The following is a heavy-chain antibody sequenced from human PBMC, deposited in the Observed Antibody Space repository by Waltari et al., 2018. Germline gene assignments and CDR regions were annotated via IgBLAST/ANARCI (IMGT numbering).Heavy chain of an antibody. CDR1: GFTLSSYD. CDR3: AREGCSIGTCNDPVWRAFDI. V-gene: IGHV3-13*01. D-gene: IGHD2-2*01. Sequence: EVQLVESGGGLVQPGGSLRLSCAASGFTLSSYDMHWVRQASGKGLEWVSRIAPGNYKFYEDSRKGRFTISRENAENSLYLQMNSLRPGDMAVYYCAREGCSIGTCNDPVWRAFDIWGQGTVVTVSS. CDR2: IAPGNYK. J-gene: IGHJ3*02.